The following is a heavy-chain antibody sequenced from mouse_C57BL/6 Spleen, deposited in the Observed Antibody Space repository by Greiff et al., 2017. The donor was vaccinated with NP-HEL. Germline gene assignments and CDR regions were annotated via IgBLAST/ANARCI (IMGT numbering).Heavy chain of an antibody. CDR1: GYAFTNYL. V-gene: IGHV1-54*01. CDR3: ARGGDGSSPYYFDY. D-gene: IGHD1-1*01. CDR2: INPGSGGT. J-gene: IGHJ2*01. Sequence: QVQLQQSGAELVRPGTSVKVSCKASGYAFTNYLIEWVKQRPGQGLEWIGVINPGSGGTNYNEKFKGKATLTADKSSSTAYMQLSSLTSEDSAVYFCARGGDGSSPYYFDYWGQGTTLTVSS.